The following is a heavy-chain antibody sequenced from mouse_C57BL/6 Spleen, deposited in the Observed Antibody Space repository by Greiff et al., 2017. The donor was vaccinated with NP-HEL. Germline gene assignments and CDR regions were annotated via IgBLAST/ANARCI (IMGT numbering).Heavy chain of an antibody. V-gene: IGHV1-55*01. CDR2: IYPGSGST. Sequence: QVQLQQPGAELVKPGASVKMSCKASGYTFTSYWITWVKQRPGQGLEWIGDIYPGSGSTNYNEKFKSKATLTVDTSSSTAYMQLSSLTSEDSAVYYCARTPFHYYGSSYDWYFDVWGTGTTVTVSS. CDR3: ARTPFHYYGSSYDWYFDV. J-gene: IGHJ1*03. CDR1: GYTFTSYW. D-gene: IGHD1-1*01.